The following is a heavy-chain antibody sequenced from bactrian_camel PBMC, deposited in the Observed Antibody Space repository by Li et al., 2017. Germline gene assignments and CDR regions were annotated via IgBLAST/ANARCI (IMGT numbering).Heavy chain of an antibody. Sequence: VQLVESGGGLVQPGGSLRLSCAASGFAFSSYAMNWVRQAPGKGLEWVSHISTVSMLGSTYADSVKGRFTISRDNAKNTVYLQMNSLKPEDTAVYYCVRADVNWLFNYWVQGTQVTVS. V-gene: IGHV3S35*01. J-gene: IGHJ4*01. D-gene: IGHD1*01. CDR2: ISTVSMLGST. CDR1: GFAFSSYA. CDR3: VRADVNWLFNY.